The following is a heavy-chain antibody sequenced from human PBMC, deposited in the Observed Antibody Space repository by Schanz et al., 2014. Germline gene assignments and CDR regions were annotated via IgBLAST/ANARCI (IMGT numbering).Heavy chain of an antibody. CDR2: IGPASDP. Sequence: EVQLEESGGGLVKPGGSLRLSCGASGFTFSNAWMTWVRQAIGKGLEWVSGIGPASDPYYAGSVKGRFTISRENGKNSLYLQMNSLRAGDTAVYYCARGRRGDCRRTSCTYYFDYWGQGTLVTVSS. V-gene: IGHV3-13*05. CDR1: GFTFSNAW. J-gene: IGHJ4*02. D-gene: IGHD2-2*01. CDR3: ARGRRGDCRRTSCTYYFDY.